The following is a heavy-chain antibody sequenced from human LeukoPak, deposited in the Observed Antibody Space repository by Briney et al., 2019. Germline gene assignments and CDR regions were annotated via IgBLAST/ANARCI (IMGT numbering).Heavy chain of an antibody. CDR1: GGSISPYY. J-gene: IGHJ6*03. V-gene: IGHV4-4*07. D-gene: IGHD6-19*01. Sequence: PSETLSLTCTVSGGSISPYYWSWIRQPAGKGLEWIGRIYTSGSTNYNPSLKSRVTMSVDTSKNQFSLKLSSVTAADTAVHYCARQRWGYSSGWYDVYYYYYMDVWGKGTTVTISS. CDR2: IYTSGST. CDR3: ARQRWGYSSGWYDVYYYYYMDV.